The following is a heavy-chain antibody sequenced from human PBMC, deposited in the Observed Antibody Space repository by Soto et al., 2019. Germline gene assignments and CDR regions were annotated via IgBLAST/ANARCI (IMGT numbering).Heavy chain of an antibody. D-gene: IGHD6-13*01. V-gene: IGHV6-1*01. CDR2: TYYRSKWYN. CDR3: ARGRRYSSSWRNNWFDP. Sequence: SQTLSLTCAISADIVSSNSAAWNWIRQSPSRGLEWLGRTYYRSKWYNDYTVSVKSRITINPDTHKNQFSLQLNSVTPEDTAVYYCARGRRYSSSWRNNWFDPWGQGSLGTVSS. CDR1: ADIVSSNSAA. J-gene: IGHJ5*02.